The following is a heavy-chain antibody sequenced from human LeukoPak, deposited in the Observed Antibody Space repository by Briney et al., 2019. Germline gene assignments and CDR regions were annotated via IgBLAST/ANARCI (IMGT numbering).Heavy chain of an antibody. D-gene: IGHD3-22*01. V-gene: IGHV5-51*01. CDR3: ARRAPYYYDTSGYNNYYFDP. CDR2: IYPGDSDT. Sequence: GESLKISCKGSGYTFTSYWVAWVRQMPGKGLEWMGIIYPGDSDTRYSPSFQGQVTISVDRSIRTAYLQWSSLKASDTAMYYCARRAPYYYDTSGYNNYYFDPWGQGTLVTVSS. CDR1: GYTFTSYW. J-gene: IGHJ4*02.